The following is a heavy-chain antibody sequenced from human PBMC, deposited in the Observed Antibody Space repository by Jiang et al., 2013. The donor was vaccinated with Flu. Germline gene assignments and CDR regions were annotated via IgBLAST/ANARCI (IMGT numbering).Heavy chain of an antibody. V-gene: IGHV1-2*02. J-gene: IGHJ4*02. CDR3: ARDYYYDSSGYYLFDY. CDR2: INPNSGGT. D-gene: IGHD3-22*01. Sequence: GAEVKKPGASVKVSCKASGYTFTGYYMHWVRQAPGQGLEWMGWINPNSGGTNYAQKFQGRVTMTRDTSISTAYMELSRLRSDDTAVYYCARDYYYDSSGYYLFDYWAREPWSPSPQ. CDR1: GYTFTGYY.